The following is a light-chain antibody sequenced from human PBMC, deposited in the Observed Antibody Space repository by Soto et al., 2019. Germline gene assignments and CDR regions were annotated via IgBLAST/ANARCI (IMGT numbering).Light chain of an antibody. CDR1: ETISNNY. V-gene: IGKV3-20*01. CDR2: LAS. Sequence: EIVLTQSPGTLSLSPGETATLSCRASETISNNYVAWYQQRPGQAPRLLIYLASNRAAGIPDRFRGSGSGADFTLTINRLEPEDFAVYLCQQYGRSPWTFGQGTKVDIK. J-gene: IGKJ1*01. CDR3: QQYGRSPWT.